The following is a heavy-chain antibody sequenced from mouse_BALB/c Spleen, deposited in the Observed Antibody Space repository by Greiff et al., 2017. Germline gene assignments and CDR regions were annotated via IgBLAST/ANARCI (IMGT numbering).Heavy chain of an antibody. CDR1: GYTFTSYT. D-gene: IGHD1-1*01. V-gene: IGHV1-4*02. Sequence: AAELARPGASVKMSCKASGYTFTSYTMHWVKQRPGQGLEWIGYINPSSGYTEYNQKFKDKTTLTADKSSSTAYMQLSSLTSEDSAVYYCARPNYYGSSYRFAYWGQGTLVTVSA. CDR2: INPSSGYT. J-gene: IGHJ3*01. CDR3: ARPNYYGSSYRFAY.